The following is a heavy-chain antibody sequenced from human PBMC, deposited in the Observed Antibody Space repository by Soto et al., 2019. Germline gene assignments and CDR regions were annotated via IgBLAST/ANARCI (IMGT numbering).Heavy chain of an antibody. CDR2: IYPGDSDT. CDR3: ARLGSSGAVAGNPHYY. J-gene: IGHJ4*02. V-gene: IGHV5-51*01. D-gene: IGHD6-19*01. Sequence: GESLKISCKGSGYSFTSYWIGWVRQMPGKGLEWMGIIYPGDSDTRYSPSFQGQVTISADKSISTAYLQWSSLKASDTAMYYCARLGSSGAVAGNPHYYWGQGTLVTVSS. CDR1: GYSFTSYW.